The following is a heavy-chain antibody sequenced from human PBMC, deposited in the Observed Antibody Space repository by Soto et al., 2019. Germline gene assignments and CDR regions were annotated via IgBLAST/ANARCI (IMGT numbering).Heavy chain of an antibody. CDR1: GYTFTGYY. D-gene: IGHD3-9*01. CDR3: ASDLVLRYFDWSPFLDY. J-gene: IGHJ4*02. V-gene: IGHV1-2*02. Sequence: GASVKVSCKASGYTFTGYYMHWVRQAPGQGLEWMGWINPNSGGTNYAQKFRGRVTMTRDTSTSTAYMELSRLRSDDTAVYYCASDLVLRYFDWSPFLDYWGQGTLVTVSS. CDR2: INPNSGGT.